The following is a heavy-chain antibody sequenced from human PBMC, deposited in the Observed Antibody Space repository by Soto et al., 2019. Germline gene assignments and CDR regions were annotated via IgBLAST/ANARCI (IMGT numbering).Heavy chain of an antibody. CDR3: ARDRGGWSGLLDY. V-gene: IGHV3-53*01. J-gene: IGHJ4*02. Sequence: EVQLVESGGGLIQPGGSLRVSCAVSGFTVSSNYRTWVRQAPGKGLEWVSIIYSGGNTYYADSVKGRFTISRDNSKNTVFLQMNNLRGEDTAVYFCARDRGGWSGLLDYWGQGTLVTVSS. CDR1: GFTVSSNY. CDR2: IYSGGNT. D-gene: IGHD3-3*01.